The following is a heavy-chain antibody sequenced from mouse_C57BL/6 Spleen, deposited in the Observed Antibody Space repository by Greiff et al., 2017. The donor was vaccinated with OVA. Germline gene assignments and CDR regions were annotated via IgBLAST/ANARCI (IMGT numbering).Heavy chain of an antibody. V-gene: IGHV5-9-1*02. Sequence: DVQLVESGEGLVKPGGSLKLSCAASGFTFSSYAMSWVRQTPEKRLEWVAYISSGGDYIYYADTVKGRFTISRDNARNTLYLQMSSLKSEDTAMYYCTRNDYEGRYFDYWGQGTTLTVSS. J-gene: IGHJ2*01. CDR3: TRNDYEGRYFDY. CDR2: ISSGGDYI. D-gene: IGHD2-4*01. CDR1: GFTFSSYA.